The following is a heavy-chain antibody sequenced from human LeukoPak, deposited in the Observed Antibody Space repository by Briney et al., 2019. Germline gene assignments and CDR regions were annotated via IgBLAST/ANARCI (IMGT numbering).Heavy chain of an antibody. CDR3: ARGEGGSGWPNHAA. CDR2: IKQDGSEK. CDR1: GFTFSSYW. Sequence: GGSLRLSCAASGFTFSSYWMSWVRQAPGKGLGWVANIKQDGSEKYYVDSVKGRFTISRDNAKNSLYLQMNSLRAEDTAVYYCARGEGGSGWPNHAAWGQGTLVTVSS. D-gene: IGHD6-19*01. J-gene: IGHJ4*02. V-gene: IGHV3-7*01.